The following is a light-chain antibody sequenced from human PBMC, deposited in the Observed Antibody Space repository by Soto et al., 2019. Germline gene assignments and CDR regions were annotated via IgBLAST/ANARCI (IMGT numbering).Light chain of an antibody. CDR3: SSYTSGTTLYVL. V-gene: IGLV2-14*01. CDR1: SSDVGGYNY. CDR2: DVS. J-gene: IGLJ2*01. Sequence: QSALTQPASVSGSPGQSITISCTGTSSDVGGYNYVAWYQQHPGEAPKLMIYDVSNRPSGISNRFSGSRSGNTASLTISGLQAEDEADYYCSSYTSGTTLYVLFGGGTKLTVL.